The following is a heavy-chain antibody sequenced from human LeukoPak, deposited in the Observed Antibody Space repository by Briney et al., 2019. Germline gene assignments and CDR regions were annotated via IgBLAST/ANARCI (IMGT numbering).Heavy chain of an antibody. J-gene: IGHJ4*02. Sequence: GGSLRLSCAVSGFTFSSYSMNWVRQAPGKGLEWVSSISGSSSFIYYADSVKGRFTISRDNAKNSLYLQMNSLRAEDTAVYYCARVRTTSLDYWGQGTLVTVSS. D-gene: IGHD2-2*01. CDR2: ISGSSSFI. V-gene: IGHV3-21*01. CDR1: GFTFSSYS. CDR3: ARVRTTSLDY.